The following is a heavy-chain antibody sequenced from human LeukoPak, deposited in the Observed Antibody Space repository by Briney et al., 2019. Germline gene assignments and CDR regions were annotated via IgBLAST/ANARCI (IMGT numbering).Heavy chain of an antibody. J-gene: IGHJ5*02. CDR1: GYTFTSYA. Sequence: ASVKVSCKASGYTFTSYAMNWVRQAPGQGLEWMGWINTNTGNPTYAQGFTGRFVFSLDTSVSTAYLQVSSLKAEDTAVYYCARAEQWLVRTMGNWFDPWGQGTLVTVSS. CDR2: INTNTGNP. D-gene: IGHD6-19*01. V-gene: IGHV7-4-1*02. CDR3: ARAEQWLVRTMGNWFDP.